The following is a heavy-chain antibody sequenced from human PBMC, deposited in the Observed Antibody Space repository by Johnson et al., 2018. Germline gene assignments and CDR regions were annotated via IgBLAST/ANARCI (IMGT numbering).Heavy chain of an antibody. J-gene: IGHJ3*02. CDR3: ARGPGGEDDAFDI. Sequence: SLRLSCAASGFTFRTSGMHWVRQAPGKGLEWVAVISYAGSNKYYADSVKGRFTISRDNSKNTRYQQINSLRAEEPAVYYCARGPGGEDDAFDILGQGTMVTVSS. CDR1: GFTFRTSG. V-gene: IGHV3-30*03. CDR2: ISYAGSNK. D-gene: IGHD3-16*01.